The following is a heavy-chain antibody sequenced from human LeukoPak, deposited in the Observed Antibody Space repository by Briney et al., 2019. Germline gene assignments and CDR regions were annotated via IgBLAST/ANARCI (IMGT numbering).Heavy chain of an antibody. CDR1: GGSISSSNW. Sequence: SETLSLTCAVSGGSISSSNWWSWVRQPPGKGLEWIGEIYHSGSTNYNPSLKSRVTISVDTSKNQSSLKLSSVTAADTAVYYCARARRSGIAAAGTFDYWGQGTLVTVSS. CDR2: IYHSGST. J-gene: IGHJ4*02. CDR3: ARARRSGIAAAGTFDY. D-gene: IGHD6-13*01. V-gene: IGHV4-4*02.